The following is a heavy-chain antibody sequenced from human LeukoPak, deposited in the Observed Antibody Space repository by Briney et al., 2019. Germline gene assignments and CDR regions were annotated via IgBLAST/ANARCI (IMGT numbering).Heavy chain of an antibody. Sequence: SETLSLTCAVSDDSISSYYWSWIRQPPGKGLEWIGYIYYSGSTNYNPSLKSRVTISVDTSKNQFSLKLTSVTAADTAVYYCTAGYTAMVFDYWGQGTLVTVSS. CDR1: DDSISSYY. J-gene: IGHJ4*02. D-gene: IGHD5-18*01. V-gene: IGHV4-59*01. CDR2: IYYSGST. CDR3: TAGYTAMVFDY.